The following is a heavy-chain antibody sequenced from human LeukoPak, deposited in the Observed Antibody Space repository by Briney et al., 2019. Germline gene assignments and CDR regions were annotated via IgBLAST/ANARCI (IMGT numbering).Heavy chain of an antibody. CDR2: MYSSGIT. V-gene: IGHV4-59*08. CDR3: AKHEGSRWAY. D-gene: IGHD6-13*01. Sequence: PSETLSLTCTVSGGSISGYYWSWSRHPPGKGLEWIGYMYSSGITDYNPSLKRRVTISEETSTHQFSLRLGSVTAADTALYYCAKHEGSRWAYWGEGNLVTVSS. CDR1: GGSISGYY. J-gene: IGHJ4*02.